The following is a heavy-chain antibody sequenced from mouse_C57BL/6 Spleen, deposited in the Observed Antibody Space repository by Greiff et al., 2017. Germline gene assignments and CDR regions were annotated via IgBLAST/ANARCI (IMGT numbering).Heavy chain of an antibody. Sequence: EVQGVESGGGLVKPGGSLKLSCAASGFTFSSYAMSWVRQTPEKRLEWVATISDGGSYTYYPDTVKRRFTISRDNTKNNLYLLMSHLKSEDTAMYDCARCAYYYGSPFAYWGQGTLVTVSA. D-gene: IGHD1-1*01. CDR1: GFTFSSYA. V-gene: IGHV5-4*01. J-gene: IGHJ3*01. CDR2: ISDGGSYT. CDR3: ARCAYYYGSPFAY.